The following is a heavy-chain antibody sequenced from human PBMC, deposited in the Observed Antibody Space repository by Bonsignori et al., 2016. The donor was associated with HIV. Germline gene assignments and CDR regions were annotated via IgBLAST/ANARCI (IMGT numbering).Heavy chain of an antibody. CDR2: ISSSGSTI. CDR3: ARDLGSGYSYGYLESAFDI. V-gene: IGHV3-11*01. Sequence: WIRQPPGKGLEWVSYISSSGSTIYYADSVKGRFTISRDNAKNSLYPQMNSLRAEDTAVYYCARDLGSGYSYGYLESAFDIWGQGTMVTVSS. J-gene: IGHJ3*02. D-gene: IGHD5-18*01.